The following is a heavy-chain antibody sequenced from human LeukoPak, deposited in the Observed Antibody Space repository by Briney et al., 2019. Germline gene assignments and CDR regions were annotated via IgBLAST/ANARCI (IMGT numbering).Heavy chain of an antibody. J-gene: IGHJ4*02. V-gene: IGHV4-61*02. CDR3: AKEVEWESPRFDY. Sequence: SETLSLTCTVSGGSISSGSYYWSWIRQPAGKGLEWIGRIYTSGSTNYNPSLKSQVTISVDTSKNQFSLKLSSVTAADTAVYYCAKEVEWESPRFDYWGQGTLVTVSS. D-gene: IGHD1-26*01. CDR1: GGSISSGSYY. CDR2: IYTSGST.